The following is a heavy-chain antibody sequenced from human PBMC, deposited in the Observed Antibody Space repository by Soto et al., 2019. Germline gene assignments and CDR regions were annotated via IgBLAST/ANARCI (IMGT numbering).Heavy chain of an antibody. D-gene: IGHD5-18*01. J-gene: IGHJ3*02. Sequence: SETLSLTCAVYGGSFSGYYWSWIRQPPGKGLEWIGEINHSGSTNYNPSLKSRVTISVDTSKNQFSLKLSSVTAADMAVYYCARARYSYGERAFDIWGQGTMVTVSS. V-gene: IGHV4-34*01. CDR2: INHSGST. CDR3: ARARYSYGERAFDI. CDR1: GGSFSGYY.